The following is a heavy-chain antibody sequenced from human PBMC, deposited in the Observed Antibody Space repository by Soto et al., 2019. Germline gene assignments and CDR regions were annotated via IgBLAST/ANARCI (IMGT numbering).Heavy chain of an antibody. CDR3: ARRRWTYYDFWSGYWSFDY. CDR1: GYTFTSYD. V-gene: IGHV1-8*01. D-gene: IGHD3-3*01. Sequence: ASVKVSCKASGYTFTSYDINCVRQATGQGLEWMGWMNPDSGNTGYAQKFQGRVTMTRNTSISTAYMELSSLRSEDTAVYYCARRRWTYYDFWSGYWSFDYWGQGTLVTVSS. CDR2: MNPDSGNT. J-gene: IGHJ4*02.